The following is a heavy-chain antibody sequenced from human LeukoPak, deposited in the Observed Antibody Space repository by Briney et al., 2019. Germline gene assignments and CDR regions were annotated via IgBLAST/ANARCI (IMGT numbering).Heavy chain of an antibody. D-gene: IGHD3-10*01. CDR3: ARGRHFGSGTHYMAFYSDS. CDR1: VFPFSRYS. Sequence: GGSLRLSCTTSVFPFSRYSMNWVRQAPGKGLEWVSYITSSGDTIYYADSVKGRFTISRDNAKNSVYLQMNSLRAEDTAVYYCARGRHFGSGTHYMAFYSDSWGQGTLVTVS. CDR2: ITSSGDTI. V-gene: IGHV3-48*01. J-gene: IGHJ4*02.